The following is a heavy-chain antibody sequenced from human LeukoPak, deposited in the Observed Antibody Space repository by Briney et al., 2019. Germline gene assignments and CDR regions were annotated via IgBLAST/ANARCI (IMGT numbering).Heavy chain of an antibody. CDR1: GYTFTSYG. CDR3: ARGASGAARRNYYYYMDV. J-gene: IGHJ6*03. CDR2: ISAYNGNT. V-gene: IGHV1-18*01. D-gene: IGHD6-6*01. Sequence: ASVKVSCKASGYTFTSYGISWVRQAPGQGLEWMGWISAYNGNTNYAQKLQGRVTMTTDTSTSTAYMELRSLRSDDTAVYYCARGASGAARRNYYYYMDVWGKGTTVTVSS.